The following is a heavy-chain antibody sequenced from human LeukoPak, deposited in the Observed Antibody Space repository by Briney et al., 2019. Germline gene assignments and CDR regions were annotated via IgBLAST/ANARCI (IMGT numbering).Heavy chain of an antibody. V-gene: IGHV3-7*05. CDR2: IKQDGSEK. CDR1: GFTFSSYW. CDR3: ARGPAYFDY. J-gene: IGHJ4*02. Sequence: WGSLTLSCAPSGFTFSSYWMSWVRQAPGKGLEWVANIKQDGSEKYYVDSVKGRFTISRDNAKNSLYLQVNSLRAEDTAVYYCARGPAYFDYWGQGTLVTVSS.